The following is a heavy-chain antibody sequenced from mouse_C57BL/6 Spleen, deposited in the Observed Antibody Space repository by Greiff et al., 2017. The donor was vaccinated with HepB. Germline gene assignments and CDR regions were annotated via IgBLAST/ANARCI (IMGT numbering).Heavy chain of an antibody. CDR2: IDPENGDT. Sequence: EVMLVESGAELVRPGASVKLSCTASGFNIKDDYMHWVKQRPEQGLEWIGWIDPENGDTEYASKFQGKATITADTSSNTAYLQLSSLTSEDTAVYYCTYGSSPYAMDYWGQGTSVTVSS. D-gene: IGHD1-1*01. CDR1: GFNIKDDY. CDR3: TYGSSPYAMDY. J-gene: IGHJ4*01. V-gene: IGHV14-4*01.